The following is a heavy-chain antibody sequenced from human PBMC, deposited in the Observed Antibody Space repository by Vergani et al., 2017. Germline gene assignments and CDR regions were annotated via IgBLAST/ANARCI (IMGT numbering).Heavy chain of an antibody. D-gene: IGHD6-25*01. J-gene: IGHJ5*02. CDR2: IYYSGST. CDR1: GGSISSYY. CDR3: ARDPVGAASWFDP. Sequence: QVQLQESGPGLVKPSETLSLTCTVSGGSISSYYWSWIRQPPGKGLEWIGYIYYSGSTNYNPSLKSRVTISVDTSKNQFSLKLSSVTAADTAVYYCARDPVGAASWFDPWGQGTLVTVS. V-gene: IGHV4-59*01.